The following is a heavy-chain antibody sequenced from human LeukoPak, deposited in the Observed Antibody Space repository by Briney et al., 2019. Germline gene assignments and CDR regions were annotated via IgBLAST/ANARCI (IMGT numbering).Heavy chain of an antibody. D-gene: IGHD3-22*01. Sequence: SETLSLTCAVYGGSFSGYYWSWIRQPPGKGLEWIGEINHSGSTNYNPSLKSRVTISVDTPKNQFSLKLSSVTAADTAVYYCARLLKRKSMIVVVIKNDAFDIWGQGTMVTVSS. V-gene: IGHV4-34*01. CDR3: ARLLKRKSMIVVVIKNDAFDI. CDR2: INHSGST. J-gene: IGHJ3*02. CDR1: GGSFSGYY.